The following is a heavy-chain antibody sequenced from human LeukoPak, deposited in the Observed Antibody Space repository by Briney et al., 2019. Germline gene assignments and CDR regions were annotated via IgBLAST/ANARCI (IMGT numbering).Heavy chain of an antibody. CDR3: ARAAHVDTAMVD. Sequence: GGSLRLSCAASGFTVSSNYMSWVRQAPGKGLEWVSVIYSGGSTYYADSVKGRFTISRDNSKNTLYLQMNSLRAEDTAVYHCARAAHVDTAMVDWGQGTLVTVSS. J-gene: IGHJ4*02. CDR1: GFTVSSNY. D-gene: IGHD5-18*01. V-gene: IGHV3-66*01. CDR2: IYSGGST.